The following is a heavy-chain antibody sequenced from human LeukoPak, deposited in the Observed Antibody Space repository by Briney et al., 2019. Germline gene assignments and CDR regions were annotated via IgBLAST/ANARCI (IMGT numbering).Heavy chain of an antibody. Sequence: ASVKVSCKASGYTFTGYYMHWVRQAPGQGLEWMGRINPNSGGTNYAQKFQGGVTMSRDTSISTAYMELSRLRSDNTAVYYCARAYAWGYFDYWGQGTLVTVSS. CDR3: ARAYAWGYFDY. D-gene: IGHD3-10*02. CDR1: GYTFTGYY. J-gene: IGHJ4*02. CDR2: INPNSGGT. V-gene: IGHV1-2*06.